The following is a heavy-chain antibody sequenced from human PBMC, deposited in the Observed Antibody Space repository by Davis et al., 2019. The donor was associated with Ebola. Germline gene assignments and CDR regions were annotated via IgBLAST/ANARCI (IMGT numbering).Heavy chain of an antibody. V-gene: IGHV1-2*06. D-gene: IGHD2-8*01. CDR3: AREGCSNGVCHDFDY. J-gene: IGHJ4*02. CDR2: INPNSGDT. CDR1: GYY. Sequence: ASVKVSCKGSGYYLHWVRQAPGQGLEWMGRINPNSGDTDYAPNFQGRVTMARDTSINTAYMELSRLRSDDTAVYYCAREGCSNGVCHDFDYWGQGTLVTVSS.